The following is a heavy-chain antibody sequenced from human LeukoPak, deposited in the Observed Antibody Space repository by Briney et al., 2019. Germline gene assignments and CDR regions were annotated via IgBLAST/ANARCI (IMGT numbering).Heavy chain of an antibody. D-gene: IGHD6-6*01. V-gene: IGHV3-48*03. Sequence: PGGSLRLSCAASGFTFSSYEMNWVRQAPGKGLEWVSYISSSGSTIYYADSVKGRFTISRDNAKNSLYLQMNSLRAEDTAVYYCARGGYSSSLGLDYWGQGTLVTVSS. J-gene: IGHJ4*02. CDR2: ISSSGSTI. CDR3: ARGGYSSSLGLDY. CDR1: GFTFSSYE.